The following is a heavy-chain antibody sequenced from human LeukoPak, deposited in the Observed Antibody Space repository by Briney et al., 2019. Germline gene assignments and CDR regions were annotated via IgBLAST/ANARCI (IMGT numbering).Heavy chain of an antibody. D-gene: IGHD2-2*02. CDR2: IYSGGST. CDR1: GFTVSSNY. J-gene: IGHJ6*03. Sequence: GGSLRLSCAASGFTVSSNYMSWVRQAPGKGLEWVSVIYSGGSTYYADSVKGRFTISRDNSKNTLYLQMNSLRAEDMAVYYCAREYRNYYYYYYMDVWGKGTTVTISS. V-gene: IGHV3-66*01. CDR3: AREYRNYYYYYYMDV.